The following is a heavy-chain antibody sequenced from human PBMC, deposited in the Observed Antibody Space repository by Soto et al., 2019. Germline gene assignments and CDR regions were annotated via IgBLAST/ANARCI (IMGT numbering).Heavy chain of an antibody. D-gene: IGHD6-13*01. CDR3: ASPVAAAGKHLYFYVLDA. Sequence: EAQLVESGGGLSQPGGSLRLSCAASGFTFRSYWMHWVRQVPGKGLVWVSRIVSYGSETNYADSVKGRFTISRDNANHTVSLQMNSIRTVDTGVYYCASPVAAAGKHLYFYVLDALGQGTTVTVSS. CDR2: IVSYGSET. V-gene: IGHV3-74*01. J-gene: IGHJ6*02. CDR1: GFTFRSYW.